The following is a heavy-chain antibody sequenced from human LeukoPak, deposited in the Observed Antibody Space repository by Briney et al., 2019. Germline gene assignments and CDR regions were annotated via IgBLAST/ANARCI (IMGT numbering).Heavy chain of an antibody. V-gene: IGHV3-21*01. J-gene: IGHJ6*03. Sequence: GGSLRLSCAASGFTFSSYSMNWVRQAPGKGLEWVSSISSSSSYIYYADSVKGRFTISRDNAKNSLYLRMNSLRAEDTAVYYCARRGGRHYDFWSGWVLSGLDYYYYYYYMDVWGKGTTVTVSS. CDR2: ISSSSSYI. CDR3: ARRGGRHYDFWSGWVLSGLDYYYYYYYMDV. D-gene: IGHD3-3*01. CDR1: GFTFSSYS.